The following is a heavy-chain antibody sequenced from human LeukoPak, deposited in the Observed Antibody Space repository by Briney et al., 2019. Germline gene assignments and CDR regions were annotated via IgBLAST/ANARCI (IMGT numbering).Heavy chain of an antibody. CDR1: GYSISNDYY. Sequence: PSETLSLTCVVSGYSISNDYYWGCIRQPPGKGLEWIGNIYHSGGSYYNPSLKSRVTILVDTSKNQFSLKLSSVTAADTAVYYCAKAGTTGIHHWFDPWGQGNLVTVSS. D-gene: IGHD1-1*01. J-gene: IGHJ5*02. V-gene: IGHV4-38-2*01. CDR3: AKAGTTGIHHWFDP. CDR2: IYHSGGS.